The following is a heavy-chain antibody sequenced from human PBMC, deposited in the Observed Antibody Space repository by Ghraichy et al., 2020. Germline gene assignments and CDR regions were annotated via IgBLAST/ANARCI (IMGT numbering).Heavy chain of an antibody. D-gene: IGHD5-18*01. CDR1: GGSIRSHF. Sequence: SQTLSLTCTVSGGSIRSHFWSWFRQPPGKGLEWIGYISYTGNTNYSPSLGGRATISLDTSKNHFSLRLTSVTAADTAVYYCARRGRGYSLYYDGLDVWGPGTSVTVSS. CDR2: ISYTGNT. CDR3: ARRGRGYSLYYDGLDV. J-gene: IGHJ6*02. V-gene: IGHV4-59*08.